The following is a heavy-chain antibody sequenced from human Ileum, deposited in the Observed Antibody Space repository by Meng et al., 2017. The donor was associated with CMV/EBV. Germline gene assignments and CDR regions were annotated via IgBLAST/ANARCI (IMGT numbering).Heavy chain of an antibody. CDR2: IKPKSGGT. CDR1: GYAFTDYY. D-gene: IGHD2-2*01. J-gene: IGHJ5*02. V-gene: IGHV1-2*02. CDR3: ARDEYSTISREGWFDP. Sequence: ASVKVSCKASGYAFTDYYMHWVRQAPGQGPEWMGWIKPKSGGTNYAQKFQGRVTMTRDTSITTTFMELSGLRSDDTAVYYCARDEYSTISREGWFDPWGQGTL.